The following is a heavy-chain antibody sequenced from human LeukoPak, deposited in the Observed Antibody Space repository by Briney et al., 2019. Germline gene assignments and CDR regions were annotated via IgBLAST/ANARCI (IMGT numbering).Heavy chain of an antibody. CDR2: ISGSGGST. CDR1: GFTFSSYA. CDR3: AKGTNPTDY. J-gene: IGHJ4*02. D-gene: IGHD1-14*01. V-gene: IGHV3-23*01. Sequence: GGSLRLSCAASGFTFSSYAMSWVRQPPAKGLEWVSAISGSGGSTYYADSVKGRITISRDNSRNTLYLVMNSLRAEDTAVYYCAKGTNPTDYWGQGTLVTVSS.